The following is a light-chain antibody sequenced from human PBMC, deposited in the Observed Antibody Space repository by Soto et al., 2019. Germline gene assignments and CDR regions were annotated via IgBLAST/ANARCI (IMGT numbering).Light chain of an antibody. CDR3: QQYTNYPFPSCT. CDR2: GAS. V-gene: IGKV3-15*01. J-gene: IGKJ1*01. CDR1: QSVSSN. Sequence: EIVMTQSPATLSVSPGERATLSCRASQSVSSNLAWYQQKPGQAPRLLIYGASTRATGIPARFSGSGSGTEFTLTISSLQSEDFAVYYGQQYTNYPFPSCTFGQGTKVDSK.